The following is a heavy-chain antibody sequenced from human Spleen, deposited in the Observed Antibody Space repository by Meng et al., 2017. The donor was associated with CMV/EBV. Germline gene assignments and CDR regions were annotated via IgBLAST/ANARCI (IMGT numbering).Heavy chain of an antibody. J-gene: IGHJ5*02. CDR3: AREYSSSWGTWFDP. D-gene: IGHD6-13*01. Sequence: ASVKVSCKASGYSFTDYYIHWVRLAPGQGLEWMGRINPYSGDTHFAQNFQGRVTMTRDTSISTAYMELSRLRSDDTAVYYCAREYSSSWGTWFDPWGQGTLVTVSS. CDR1: GYSFTDYY. V-gene: IGHV1-2*02. CDR2: INPYSGDT.